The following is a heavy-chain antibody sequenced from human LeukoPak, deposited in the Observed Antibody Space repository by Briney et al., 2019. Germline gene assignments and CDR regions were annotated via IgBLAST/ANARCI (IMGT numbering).Heavy chain of an antibody. J-gene: IGHJ1*01. D-gene: IGHD3-22*01. CDR2: IYYSGST. V-gene: IGHV4-59*08. CDR3: ASHDSSGYPPRH. CDR1: GGSISSYY. Sequence: SETLSLTCTVSGGSISSYYWSWLRQPPGKGLEWIGYIYYSGSTNYNPSLKSRVTISVDTSKNQFSLKLSSVTAADTAVYYCASHDSSGYPPRHWGQGTLVTVSS.